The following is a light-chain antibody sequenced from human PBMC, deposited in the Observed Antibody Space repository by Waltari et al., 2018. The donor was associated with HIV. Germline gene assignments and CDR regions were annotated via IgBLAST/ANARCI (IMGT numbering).Light chain of an antibody. CDR3: SSFSITSTLVV. V-gene: IGLV2-14*03. CDR1: SSDIGGYNY. CDR2: DAS. Sequence: QSALTQPASASGSHGQSITISCTGTSSDIGGYNYVPWYQQHPGKAPKLMIFDASNRPSGISNRFSGSKSGNTASLTISGLQADDEAHYFCSSFSITSTLVVFGGGTKLTVL. J-gene: IGLJ2*01.